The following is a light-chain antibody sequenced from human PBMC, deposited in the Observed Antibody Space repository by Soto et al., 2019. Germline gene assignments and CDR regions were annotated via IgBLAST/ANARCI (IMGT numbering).Light chain of an antibody. CDR2: EGS. CDR3: CSFAGSNTWV. V-gene: IGLV2-23*01. Sequence: QSALTQPASVSGSPGQSIAISCSGTSSDVGGYDLVSWYQQHPDKAPKLMIFEGSKRPSGVSSRFSGSKSGNTASLTISGLQAEDEADYYCCSFAGSNTWVFGGGTKLTVL. J-gene: IGLJ3*02. CDR1: SSDVGGYDL.